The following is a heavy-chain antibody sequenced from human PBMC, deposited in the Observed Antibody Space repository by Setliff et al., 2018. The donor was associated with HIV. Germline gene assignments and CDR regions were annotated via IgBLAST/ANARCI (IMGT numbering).Heavy chain of an antibody. J-gene: IGHJ5*02. CDR2: IYYRGGT. CDR1: GGSISSSSYY. Sequence: SETLSLTCTVAGGSISSSSYYWGWTRQPPGKGLEWIGSIYYRGGTYYNPSLKSRVTISVDASKNQFSLKLSSVTAADTAVYYCSRYRYYYDSSGYGRWFDPWGQGTLVTVSS. D-gene: IGHD3-22*01. V-gene: IGHV4-39*01. CDR3: SRYRYYYDSSGYGRWFDP.